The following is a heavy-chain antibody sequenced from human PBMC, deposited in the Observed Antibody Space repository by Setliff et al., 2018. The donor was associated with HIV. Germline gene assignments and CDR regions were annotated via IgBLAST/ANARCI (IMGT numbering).Heavy chain of an antibody. CDR1: GGSISSGSYY. D-gene: IGHD3-3*01. CDR2: IYRSGST. Sequence: SETLSLTCSVSGGSISSGSYYWSWIRQPAGKGLEWIGHIYRSGSTNYNPSLKSRLTISLDKSKNQFSLKLSSVTAADTAVYYCATRNQQSYYNFWSGYHFLGYFDYWGQGTLVTVSS. V-gene: IGHV4-61*09. CDR3: ATRNQQSYYNFWSGYHFLGYFDY. J-gene: IGHJ4*02.